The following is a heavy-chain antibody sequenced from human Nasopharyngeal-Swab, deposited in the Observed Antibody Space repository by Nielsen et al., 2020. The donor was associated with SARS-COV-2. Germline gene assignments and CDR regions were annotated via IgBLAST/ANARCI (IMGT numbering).Heavy chain of an antibody. Sequence: LSLTCAASGFTFSNYWMHWVRQAPGKGLVWVSRINSDGSSTSYADSVKGRFTISRDNAKNTLYLQMNSLRAEDTAVYYCAREDIVVVPAAPDYYGMDVWGQGTTVTVSS. V-gene: IGHV3-74*01. J-gene: IGHJ6*02. CDR1: GFTFSNYW. CDR2: INSDGSST. D-gene: IGHD2-2*01. CDR3: AREDIVVVPAAPDYYGMDV.